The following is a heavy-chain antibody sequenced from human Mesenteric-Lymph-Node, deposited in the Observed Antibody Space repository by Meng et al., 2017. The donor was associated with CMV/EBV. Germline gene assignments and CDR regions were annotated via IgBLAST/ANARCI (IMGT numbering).Heavy chain of an antibody. Sequence: GGSLRLSCAASGFTFSSYWMHWVRQAPGKGLVWVSRINSDESSTSYADSVKGRFTISRDNAKNTLYLQMNNLRAEDTAVYYCAKGLSAYYFDYWGQGTLVTVSS. CDR3: AKGLSAYYFDY. CDR2: INSDESST. V-gene: IGHV3-74*01. J-gene: IGHJ4*02. D-gene: IGHD3-16*02. CDR1: GFTFSSYW.